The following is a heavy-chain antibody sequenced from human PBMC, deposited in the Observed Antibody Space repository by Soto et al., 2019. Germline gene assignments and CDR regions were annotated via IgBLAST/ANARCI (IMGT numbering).Heavy chain of an antibody. CDR1: GGSISSGGYY. CDR2: IYYSGST. D-gene: IGHD3-10*01. J-gene: IGHJ3*02. Sequence: SETLSLTCTVSGGSISSGGYYWSWIRQHPGKGLEWIGYIYYSGSTYYNPSLKSRVTISVDTSKNQFSLKLSSVTAADTAVYYCARETRSLLPGSGSYYPNDAFDIWGQGTMVTVSS. CDR3: ARETRSLLPGSGSYYPNDAFDI. V-gene: IGHV4-31*03.